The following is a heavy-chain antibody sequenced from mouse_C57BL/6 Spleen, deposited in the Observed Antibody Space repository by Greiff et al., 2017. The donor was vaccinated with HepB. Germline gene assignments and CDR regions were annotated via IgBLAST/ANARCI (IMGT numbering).Heavy chain of an antibody. V-gene: IGHV14-4*01. CDR3: TTGVMAY. Sequence: VHVKQSGAELVRPGASVKLSCTASGFNIKDDYMHWVKRRPEQGLEWIGWIDPENGDTEYASKFQGKATITADTSSNTAYLQLSSLTSEDTAVYYCTTGVMAYWGQGTLVTVSA. D-gene: IGHD2-2*01. J-gene: IGHJ3*01. CDR2: IDPENGDT. CDR1: GFNIKDDY.